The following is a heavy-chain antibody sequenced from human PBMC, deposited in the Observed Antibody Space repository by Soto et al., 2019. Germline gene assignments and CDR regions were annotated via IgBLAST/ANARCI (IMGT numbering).Heavy chain of an antibody. CDR1: GYTFTSYG. D-gene: IGHD3-10*01. J-gene: IGHJ5*02. V-gene: IGHV1-18*01. Sequence: ASVKVSCKASGYTFTSYGISWVRQAPGQGLEWMGWISAYNGNTNYAQKLQGRVTMTTDTSTSTAYMELRSLRSDDTAVYYCARSHRYYYGSGSLTPFDPWGQGTLVTVSS. CDR2: ISAYNGNT. CDR3: ARSHRYYYGSGSLTPFDP.